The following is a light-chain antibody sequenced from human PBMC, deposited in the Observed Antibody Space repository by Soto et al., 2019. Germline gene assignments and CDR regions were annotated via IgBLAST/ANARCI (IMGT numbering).Light chain of an antibody. V-gene: IGLV2-14*02. CDR3: SSYTSSSTYV. Sequence: QSALTQPASVSGSPGQSITISCTGTSSDVGGYILVSWYQQEPGKAPKLVIYEGTKRPSGVSNRFSGSKSGNTASLTISGLHAEDEAHYYCSSYTSSSTYVFGTGTKVTVL. CDR1: SSDVGGYIL. CDR2: EGT. J-gene: IGLJ1*01.